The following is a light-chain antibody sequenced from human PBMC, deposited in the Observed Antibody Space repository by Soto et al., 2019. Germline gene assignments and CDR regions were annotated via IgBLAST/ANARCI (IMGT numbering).Light chain of an antibody. CDR3: CSYSGPSSWV. CDR2: EGS. Sequence: QSVLTQPAAVSGSPGQSITISCTGTNSDVGTYNSVSWYQQQPGRAPKVMIYEGSRRPSGVSNRFSGSKSGNTASLTISGLQAEYEAEYYCCSYSGPSSWVFGGGTKLTVL. J-gene: IGLJ3*02. V-gene: IGLV2-23*01. CDR1: NSDVGTYNS.